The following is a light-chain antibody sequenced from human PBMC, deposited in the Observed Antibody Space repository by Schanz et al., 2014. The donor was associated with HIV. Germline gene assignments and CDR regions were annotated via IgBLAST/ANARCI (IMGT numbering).Light chain of an antibody. CDR3: SSYASSTSVL. Sequence: HSALTQPASVSGSPGQSITISCTGTSSDVGGYNHVSWYQQHPGEAPKVIMYEVTNRPSGVSNRFSGSKSGNTASLIVSGLQAEDEADYYCSSYASSTSVLFGGGTKLTVL. J-gene: IGLJ2*01. CDR2: EVT. CDR1: SSDVGGYNH. V-gene: IGLV2-14*03.